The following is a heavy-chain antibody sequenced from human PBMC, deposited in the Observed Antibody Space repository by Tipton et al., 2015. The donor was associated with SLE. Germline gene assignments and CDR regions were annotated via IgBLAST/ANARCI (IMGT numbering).Heavy chain of an antibody. V-gene: IGHV4-39*07. D-gene: IGHD4/OR15-4a*01. CDR1: GGSISSSSYY. Sequence: TLSLTCTVSGGSISSSSYYWGWIRQPPGKGLEWIGSIYYSGSTYYNPSLKSRVTISVDTSKNQFSLKLSSVTAADTAVYYCARGRMSDYGGFDYWGQGTLVTVSS. CDR2: IYYSGST. J-gene: IGHJ4*02. CDR3: ARGRMSDYGGFDY.